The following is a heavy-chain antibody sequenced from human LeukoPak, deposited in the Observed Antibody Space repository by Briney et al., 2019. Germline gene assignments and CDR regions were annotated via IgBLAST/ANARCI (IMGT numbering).Heavy chain of an antibody. CDR2: IRSKANSYAT. CDR1: GFTFSDYY. J-gene: IGHJ4*02. D-gene: IGHD3-10*01. CDR3: TRLPGSGARHID. V-gene: IGHV3-73*01. Sequence: QTGGSLRLSCAASGFTFSDYYMSWIRQAPGKGLEWVGRIRSKANSYATAYAASVKGRFTISRDDSKNTAYLQMNSLKTEDTAVYYCTRLPGSGARHIDWGQGTLVTVSS.